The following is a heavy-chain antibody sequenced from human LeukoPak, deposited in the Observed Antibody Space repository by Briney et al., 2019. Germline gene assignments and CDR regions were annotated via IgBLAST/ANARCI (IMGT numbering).Heavy chain of an antibody. CDR1: GGTVSSYA. CDR2: SIPIFGTA. J-gene: IGHJ3*02. V-gene: IGHV1-69*13. CDR3: ARDRITIFGVPGSHDAFDI. D-gene: IGHD3-3*01. Sequence: SVKVSCKASGGTVSSYAISWVRQAGGQGLEGRGGSIPIFGTANYAQKFQGRVTITADESTSTAYMELSSLRSEDTAVYYCARDRITIFGVPGSHDAFDIWGQGTMVTVSS.